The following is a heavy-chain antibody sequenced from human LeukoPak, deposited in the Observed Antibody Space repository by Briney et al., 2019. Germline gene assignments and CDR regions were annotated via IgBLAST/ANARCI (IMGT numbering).Heavy chain of an antibody. CDR1: GYTFTSYY. Sequence: ASVKVSCKASGYTFTSYYMHWVRQAPGQGLEWMGIINPSVGSTSYAQKFQGRVTMTRDTSTSTVYMELSCLRSEDTAVYYCARDRGSGSYWDRPNYYYYYGMDVWGQGTTVTVSS. V-gene: IGHV1-46*01. CDR3: ARDRGSGSYWDRPNYYYYYGMDV. D-gene: IGHD3-10*01. J-gene: IGHJ6*02. CDR2: INPSVGST.